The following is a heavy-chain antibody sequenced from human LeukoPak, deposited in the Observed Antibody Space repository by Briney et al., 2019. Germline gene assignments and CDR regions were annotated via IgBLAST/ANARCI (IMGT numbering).Heavy chain of an antibody. V-gene: IGHV3-23*01. D-gene: IGHD5-18*01. CDR3: AKDLGYSYESYYFDY. Sequence: PGGSLRLSCAASGFTFSSYAMSWVRRAPGKGLEWVSAISGSGGSTYYADSVKGRFTISRDNSKNTLYLQMNSLRAEDTAVYYCAKDLGYSYESYYFDYWGQGTLVTVSS. CDR1: GFTFSSYA. CDR2: ISGSGGST. J-gene: IGHJ4*02.